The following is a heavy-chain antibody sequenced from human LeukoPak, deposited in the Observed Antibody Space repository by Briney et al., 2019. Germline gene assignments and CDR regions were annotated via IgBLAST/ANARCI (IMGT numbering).Heavy chain of an antibody. Sequence: GASVKVSCKASGYTFAGYDINWVRQAPGQGLEWMGGIIPIFGTANYAQKFQGRVTITADESTSTAYMELSSLRSEDTAVYYCAREETYYDFWSGPSDAFDIWGQGTMVTVSS. CDR3: AREETYYDFWSGPSDAFDI. J-gene: IGHJ3*02. CDR2: IIPIFGTA. D-gene: IGHD3-3*01. V-gene: IGHV1-69*13. CDR1: GYTFAGYD.